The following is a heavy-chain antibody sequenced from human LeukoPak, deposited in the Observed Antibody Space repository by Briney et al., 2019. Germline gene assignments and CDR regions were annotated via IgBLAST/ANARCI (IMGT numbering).Heavy chain of an antibody. CDR2: IYPGDSDT. V-gene: IGHV5-51*01. CDR3: ARRDGYGAYDI. CDR1: GYSFTTYW. J-gene: IGHJ3*02. Sequence: GESLKISCQGSGYSFTTYWIGWVRQMPGKSLEWMGIIYPGDSDTRYSPSFQGQVTISADKSISTAYLQWNSLKASDTAMYYCARRDGYGAYDIWGQGTMVTVSS. D-gene: IGHD5-24*01.